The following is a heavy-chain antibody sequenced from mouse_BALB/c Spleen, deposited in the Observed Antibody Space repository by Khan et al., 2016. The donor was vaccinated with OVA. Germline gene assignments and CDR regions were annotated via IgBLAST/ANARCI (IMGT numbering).Heavy chain of an antibody. CDR1: GYSITSGYG. J-gene: IGHJ2*01. CDR2: LSYSGST. V-gene: IGHV3-2*02. CDR3: ARTARIKY. Sequence: EVKLQESGPGLVKPSQSLSLTCTVTGYSITSGYGWNWIRQFPGNKLEWMGYLSYSGSTNYNPSLKSRIFITRDTSKNQFFLQLNSVTTEDTATYYCARTARIKYWGQGTTLTVSS. D-gene: IGHD1-2*01.